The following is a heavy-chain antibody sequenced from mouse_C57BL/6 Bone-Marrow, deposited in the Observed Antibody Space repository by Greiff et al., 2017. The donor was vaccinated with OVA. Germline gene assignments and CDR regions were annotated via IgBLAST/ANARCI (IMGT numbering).Heavy chain of an antibody. V-gene: IGHV10-3*01. Sequence: EVKLVESGGGLVQPKGTLKLSCAASGFTFNTYAMHSVRQAPGKGLEWVARIRSKSSNYATYYADSVKDRSTISRDDSQSMLYLQMDNLKTEDTAMYYCVRDGLRGDAMDYWGQGTSVTVYS. D-gene: IGHD1-1*01. CDR3: VRDGLRGDAMDY. J-gene: IGHJ4*01. CDR2: IRSKSSNYAT. CDR1: GFTFNTYA.